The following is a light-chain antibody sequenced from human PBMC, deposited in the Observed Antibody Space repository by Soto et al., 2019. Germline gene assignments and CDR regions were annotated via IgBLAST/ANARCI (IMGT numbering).Light chain of an antibody. J-gene: IGKJ1*01. V-gene: IGKV3-15*01. CDR1: QSLSSS. CDR3: QQYNNWPRT. Sequence: EIVLTQSPGTLSMSPGERATLSCRASQSLSSSSLAWYQQKPGQAPRLLIYGASTRVTGIPARFSGSGSGTEFTLTISSLQSEDFAVYYCQQYNNWPRTFGQGTKVDIK. CDR2: GAS.